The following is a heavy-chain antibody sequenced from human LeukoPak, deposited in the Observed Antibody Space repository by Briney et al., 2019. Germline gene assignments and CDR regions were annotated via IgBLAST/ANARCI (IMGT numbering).Heavy chain of an antibody. CDR2: ISSSSSYI. V-gene: IGHV3-21*01. CDR1: GFTFSIYT. D-gene: IGHD3-10*01. CDR3: ARAQGFTMVRGNWFDP. Sequence: GGSLRLSCAASGFTFSIYTMNWVRQAPGKGLEWVSSISSSSSYIYYADSVKGRFTISRDNAKNSLYLQMNSLRAEDTAVYYCARAQGFTMVRGNWFDPWGQGTLVTVSS. J-gene: IGHJ5*02.